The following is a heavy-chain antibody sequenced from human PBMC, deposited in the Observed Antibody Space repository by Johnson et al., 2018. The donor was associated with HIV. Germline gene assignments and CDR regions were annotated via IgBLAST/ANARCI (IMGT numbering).Heavy chain of an antibody. V-gene: IGHV3-7*03. CDR3: ASDGVYSSPWDAFDI. CDR2: IKQDGSEE. CDR1: GFTFSSYW. J-gene: IGHJ3*02. Sequence: VQLVESGGGLVQPGGSLRLSCAASGFTFSSYWMSWVRQAPGKGLEWVANIKQDGSEEYYVDSMEGRFTISRDNAKNSLYLQMDNLRVEDTAMYDCASDGVYSSPWDAFDIWGQGTMVTVSS. D-gene: IGHD6-19*01.